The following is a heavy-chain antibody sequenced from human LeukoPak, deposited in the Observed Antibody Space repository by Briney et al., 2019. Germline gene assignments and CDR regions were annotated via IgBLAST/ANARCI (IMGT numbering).Heavy chain of an antibody. V-gene: IGHV4-59*01. CDR2: IYYSGST. CDR1: GGSISSYY. D-gene: IGHD3-16*02. J-gene: IGHJ4*02. Sequence: SETLSLTCTVSGGSISSYYWSWIRQPPGKGLEWIGYIYYSGSTNYNPSLKSRVTISVDTSKNQFSLKLSSVTAADTAVYYCARVARSGGGVIVPYFDYWGQGTLVTVSS. CDR3: ARVARSGGGVIVPYFDY.